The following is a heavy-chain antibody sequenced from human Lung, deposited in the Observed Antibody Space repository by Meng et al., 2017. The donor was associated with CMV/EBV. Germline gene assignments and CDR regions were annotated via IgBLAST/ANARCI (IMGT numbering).Heavy chain of an antibody. V-gene: IGHV3-23*01. Sequence: GESLKISCAASGFTFSNIAMAWVRQAPGKGLEWVLGISNTGGNTYYADSVKGRFTISRDNSKNTLYLQMNSLRAEDTAVYYCAKFRGGIYYVYYFDYWGQGTLVTVSS. CDR1: GFTFSNIA. J-gene: IGHJ4*02. CDR2: ISNTGGNT. D-gene: IGHD1-26*01. CDR3: AKFRGGIYYVYYFDY.